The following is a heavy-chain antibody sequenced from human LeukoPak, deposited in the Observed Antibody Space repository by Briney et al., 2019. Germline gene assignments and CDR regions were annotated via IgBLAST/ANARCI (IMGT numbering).Heavy chain of an antibody. V-gene: IGHV3-21*01. CDR2: ISSSSSYI. CDR1: GFTFSSYS. J-gene: IGHJ4*02. D-gene: IGHD3-3*01. CDR3: AKDYRPDFGVDTPIDY. Sequence: GGSLRLSCAASGFTFSSYSMNWVRQAPGKGPEWVSSISSSSSYIYYADSVKGRFTISRDNAKNSLYLQMNSLRAEDTAVYYCAKDYRPDFGVDTPIDYWGQGTLVTVSS.